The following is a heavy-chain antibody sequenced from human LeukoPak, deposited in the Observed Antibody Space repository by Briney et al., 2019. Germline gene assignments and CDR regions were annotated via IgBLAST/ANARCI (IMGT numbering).Heavy chain of an antibody. Sequence: HPGGSLRLSCAASGFTFSSYWMNWARQAPGKGLEWVASINHNGNVNYYVDSVKGRFTISRDNAKNSLYLQMSNLRAEDTAVYFCARGGGLGVWGQGVTVTVSS. J-gene: IGHJ6*02. D-gene: IGHD3-16*01. CDR3: ARGGGLGV. CDR2: INHNGNVN. V-gene: IGHV3-7*03. CDR1: GFTFSSYW.